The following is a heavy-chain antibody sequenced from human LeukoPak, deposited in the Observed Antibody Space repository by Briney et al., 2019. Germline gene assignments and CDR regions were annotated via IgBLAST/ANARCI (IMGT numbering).Heavy chain of an antibody. V-gene: IGHV3-21*01. D-gene: IGHD6-13*01. Sequence: PGGSLRLSCAASGFTFSSYSMNWVRQAPGKGLEWVSSISSSSSYIYYADSVKGRFTISRDNAKNSLYLQMNSLRAEDTAVYYCARERSRGYSSNWFGPWGQGTLVTVSS. CDR3: ARERSRGYSSNWFGP. CDR2: ISSSSSYI. J-gene: IGHJ5*02. CDR1: GFTFSSYS.